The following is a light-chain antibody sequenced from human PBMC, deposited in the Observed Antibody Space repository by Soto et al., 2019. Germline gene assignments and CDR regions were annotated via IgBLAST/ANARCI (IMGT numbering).Light chain of an antibody. CDR3: QQYYSYPWT. CDR1: QSASSSY. J-gene: IGKJ1*01. V-gene: IGKV3-20*01. CDR2: GAS. Sequence: DIVLTQSPGALSLSPGERATLSCRASQSASSSYLAWYQQRPGQAPGLLIYGASSRATGIPDRFSGSGSGTDFPLTISCLQSEDFATYYCQQYYSYPWTFGQGTKVDIK.